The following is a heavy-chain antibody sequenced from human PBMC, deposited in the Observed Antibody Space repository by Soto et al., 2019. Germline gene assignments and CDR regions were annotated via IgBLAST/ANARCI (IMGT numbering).Heavy chain of an antibody. CDR3: ARDPRDIVVVPAASHWFDP. Sequence: ASVKVSCKASGYTFTSYAMHWVRQAPGQRLEWMGWINAGNGNTKYPQKFQGRVTITRDTSASTAYMELSSLRSEDTAVYYCARDPRDIVVVPAASHWFDPWGQGTLVTVSS. D-gene: IGHD2-2*01. CDR2: INAGNGNT. J-gene: IGHJ5*02. V-gene: IGHV1-3*01. CDR1: GYTFTSYA.